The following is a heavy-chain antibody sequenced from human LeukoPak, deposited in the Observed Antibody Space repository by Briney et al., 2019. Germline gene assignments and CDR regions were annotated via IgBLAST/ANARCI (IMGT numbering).Heavy chain of an antibody. Sequence: PSQTLSLTCTVSGGSISSGSYYWSWIRQPAGKGLEWIGRIYTSGSTNYNPSLKSRVTMSVDTSKNQFSLKLSSVTAADTAVYYCARDGTYCSGGSCYGNFDYWGQGTLVTVSS. CDR1: GGSISSGSYY. D-gene: IGHD2-15*01. CDR2: IYTSGST. V-gene: IGHV4-61*02. J-gene: IGHJ4*02. CDR3: ARDGTYCSGGSCYGNFDY.